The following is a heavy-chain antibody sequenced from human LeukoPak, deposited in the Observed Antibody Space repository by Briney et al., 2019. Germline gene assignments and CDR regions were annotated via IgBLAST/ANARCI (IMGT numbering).Heavy chain of an antibody. J-gene: IGHJ6*02. D-gene: IGHD2-2*01. CDR1: GXTFSDYY. CDR3: ARECFSSICPYNNMDV. Sequence: PGGSLRLSCAASGXTFSDYYMSWIRQAPGKGLEWVSYISSNSSYTNYADSVKGRFTISRDNAKNSLYLQMNSLRAEDTAVYYCARECFSSICPYNNMDVWGQGTTVTVSS. CDR2: ISSNSSYT. V-gene: IGHV3-11*05.